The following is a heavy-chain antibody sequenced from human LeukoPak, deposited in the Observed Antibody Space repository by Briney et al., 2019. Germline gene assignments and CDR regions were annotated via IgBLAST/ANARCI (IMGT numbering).Heavy chain of an antibody. D-gene: IGHD6-19*01. CDR1: GFTFSSYW. CDR2: IKQDGSEK. J-gene: IGHJ4*02. Sequence: PGGSLRLSCAASGFTFSSYWMSWVRQALGKGLEWVANIKQDGSEKYYVDSVKGRFTISRDNAKNSLYLQMNSLRAEDTAVYYCARIPGIAVAGFDYWGQGTLVTVSS. CDR3: ARIPGIAVAGFDY. V-gene: IGHV3-7*01.